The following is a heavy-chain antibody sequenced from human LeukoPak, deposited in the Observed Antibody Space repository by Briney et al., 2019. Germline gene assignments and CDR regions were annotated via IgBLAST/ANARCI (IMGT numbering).Heavy chain of an antibody. V-gene: IGHV5-51*01. J-gene: IGHJ3*02. Sequence: RGESLKISCKGSGSRFSTYWFGWVRQMPGKRLELMGLIYPDDSDTRYSPSFRGQVTISADKSINTAYLQWNSLKASDTAMYYCASHANDRTAFDIWGQGTMVRVS. D-gene: IGHD1-1*01. CDR2: IYPDDSDT. CDR3: ASHANDRTAFDI. CDR1: GSRFSTYW.